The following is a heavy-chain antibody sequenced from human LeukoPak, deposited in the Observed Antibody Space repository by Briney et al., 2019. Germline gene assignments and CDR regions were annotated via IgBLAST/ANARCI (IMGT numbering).Heavy chain of an antibody. D-gene: IGHD5-18*01. J-gene: IGHJ4*02. V-gene: IGHV4-59*01. CDR1: GGSISSYY. CDR2: IYYSGST. CDR3: ASAGGYSYGSFDY. Sequence: PSETLSLTCTVSGGSISSYYWSWIRQPPGKGLEWIGYIYYSGSTNYNPSLKSRVTISVDTSKNQFSLKLSSVTAADTAMYYCASAGGYSYGSFDYWGQGTLVTVSS.